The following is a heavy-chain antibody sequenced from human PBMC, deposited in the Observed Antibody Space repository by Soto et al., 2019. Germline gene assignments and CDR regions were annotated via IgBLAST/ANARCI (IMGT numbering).Heavy chain of an antibody. J-gene: IGHJ4*02. CDR2: IYYSGST. V-gene: IGHV4-31*03. Sequence: SETLSLTCTVSGGSISSGGYYWSWIRQHPGKGLEWIGYIYYSGSTYYNPPLKSRVTISVDTSKNQFSLKLSSVTAADTAVYYCARVHASGYYYLVFDYWGQGTLVTVSS. CDR1: GGSISSGGYY. D-gene: IGHD3-22*01. CDR3: ARVHASGYYYLVFDY.